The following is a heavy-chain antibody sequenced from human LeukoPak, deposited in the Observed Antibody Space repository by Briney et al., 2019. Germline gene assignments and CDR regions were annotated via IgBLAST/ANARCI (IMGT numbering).Heavy chain of an antibody. J-gene: IGHJ5*01. CDR3: ARARRDDSVWGSYRYKAGNNWFVS. CDR2: INLSGST. D-gene: IGHD3-16*02. CDR1: GGSFRGYY. V-gene: IGHV4-34*01. Sequence: PSETLSHTCAVYGGSFRGYYWSGIRQPPGRGVEWSGEINLSGSTNYNPSLKSRVAISVDTYKNQFSLKLCSVTAADTAVYYCARARRDDSVWGSYRYKAGNNWFVSWGQGTLVTVSS.